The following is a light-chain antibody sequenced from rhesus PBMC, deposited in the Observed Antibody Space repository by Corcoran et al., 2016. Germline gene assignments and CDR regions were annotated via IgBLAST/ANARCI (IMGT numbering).Light chain of an antibody. Sequence: DIQMTQSPSSLSTSVGDTVTITCRASQDISTWLAWYQQKPGKAPKLLIYRASTFHGGVPSRFSGSGAGTDFTLTSSSLQSEDVATYYCQQFNSRPFTFGPGTKLEI. J-gene: IGKJ3*01. CDR1: QDISTW. CDR2: RAS. CDR3: QQFNSRPFT. V-gene: IGKV1-22*01.